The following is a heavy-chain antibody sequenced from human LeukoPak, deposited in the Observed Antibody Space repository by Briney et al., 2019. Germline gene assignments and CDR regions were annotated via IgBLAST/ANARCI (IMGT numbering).Heavy chain of an antibody. CDR3: ARQAAANSIDY. V-gene: IGHV4-59*08. CDR2: INYSGST. D-gene: IGHD2-2*01. J-gene: IGHJ4*02. Sequence: EWIGYINYSGSTTYTPSLKSRVTISVDTSKNQFSLKLTSATAADTAVYYCARQAAANSIDYWGQGTVVTVSS.